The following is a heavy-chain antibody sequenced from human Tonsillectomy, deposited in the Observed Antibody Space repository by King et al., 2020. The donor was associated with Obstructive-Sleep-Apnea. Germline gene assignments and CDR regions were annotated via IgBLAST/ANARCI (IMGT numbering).Heavy chain of an antibody. J-gene: IGHJ6*02. CDR1: GFTFSSYS. CDR2: INSSSSYI. V-gene: IGHV3-21*01. Sequence: VQLVESGGGLVKPGGSLRLSCAASGFTFSSYSMNWVRQAPGKGLEWVSSINSSSSYIYYADSVKGRFPISRDNAKNSLYLQMNSLRAEDTAVYYCAREPQDYGMDVWGQGTTVTVSS. CDR3: AREPQDYGMDV.